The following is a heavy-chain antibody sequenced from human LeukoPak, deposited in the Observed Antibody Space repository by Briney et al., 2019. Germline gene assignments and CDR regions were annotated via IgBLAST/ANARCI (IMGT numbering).Heavy chain of an antibody. J-gene: IGHJ4*02. CDR2: IYYSGTT. CDR1: GGSISSSSYY. CDR3: ARVSGSGSYYYFDY. V-gene: IGHV4-39*01. D-gene: IGHD1-26*01. Sequence: SETLSLTCTVSGGSISSSSYYWGWIRQPPGKGLEWIGSIYYSGTTNYNPSLKSRITISVDTSKNQFSLKLRSVTAADTAVYFCARVSGSGSYYYFDYWGQGTLVTVSS.